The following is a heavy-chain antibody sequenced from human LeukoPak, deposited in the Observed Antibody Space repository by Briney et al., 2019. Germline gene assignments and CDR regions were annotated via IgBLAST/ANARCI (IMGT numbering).Heavy chain of an antibody. D-gene: IGHD5-12*01. Sequence: GGSLRLSCAASGFSFNAYWMAWVRQAPGGGLEWVANINPAGSETFHVDPVKGRFSISRDHAKNLVYLQMNSLRAENTAVYYCATFGLVAALDLWGQGTLVTVSS. CDR1: GFSFNAYW. V-gene: IGHV3-7*01. J-gene: IGHJ4*02. CDR2: INPAGSET. CDR3: ATFGLVAALDL.